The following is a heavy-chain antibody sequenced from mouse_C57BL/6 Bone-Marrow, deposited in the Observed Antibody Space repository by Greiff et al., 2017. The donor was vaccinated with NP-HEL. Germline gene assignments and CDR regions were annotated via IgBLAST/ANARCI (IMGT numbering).Heavy chain of an antibody. V-gene: IGHV1-78*01. CDR2: IYPRDGST. CDR3: AKPANWDTYYAMDY. CDR1: GYTFTDHT. J-gene: IGHJ4*01. D-gene: IGHD4-1*01. Sequence: QVQLQQSDAELVKPGASVKISCKVSGYTFTDHTIHWMKQRPEQGLEWIGYIYPRDGSTKYNEKFKGKATLTADKSSSTDYMQLNSLTSEDSAVYFCAKPANWDTYYAMDYWGQGTSVTVSS.